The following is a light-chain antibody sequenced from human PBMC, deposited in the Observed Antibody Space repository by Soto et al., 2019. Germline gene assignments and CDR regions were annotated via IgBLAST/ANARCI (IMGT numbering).Light chain of an antibody. V-gene: IGLV1-51*01. CDR2: DND. J-gene: IGLJ3*02. CDR1: ISNIGSND. Sequence: QSVLTQPPSVSAAPGQKVTIACSGSISNIGSNDVSWYQQLPGTAPKVLIYDNDKRPSGIPDRFSGSKSGTSATLGITGLQGGDEADYYCGTWDSSLSVGVFGGGTKLTVL. CDR3: GTWDSSLSVGV.